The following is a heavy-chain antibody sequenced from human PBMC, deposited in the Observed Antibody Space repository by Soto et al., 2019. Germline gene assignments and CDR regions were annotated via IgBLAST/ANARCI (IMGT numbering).Heavy chain of an antibody. CDR3: ARHSRYYDFWSGYFDP. D-gene: IGHD3-3*01. CDR2: IYYSGST. Sequence: SQTMSLTCTVSGGSISSYYWSWIRKPPGKGLEWIGYIYYSGSTNYNPSLKSRVTISVDTSKNQFSLKLSSVTAADTAVYYCARHSRYYDFWSGYFDPWGQGTLVTVSS. CDR1: GGSISSYY. V-gene: IGHV4-59*08. J-gene: IGHJ5*02.